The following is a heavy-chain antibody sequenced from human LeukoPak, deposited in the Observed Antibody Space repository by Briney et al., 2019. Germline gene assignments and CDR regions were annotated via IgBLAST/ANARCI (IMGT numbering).Heavy chain of an antibody. CDR1: GYTFTSYA. CDR2: INTNTGNP. D-gene: IGHD3-3*01. J-gene: IGHJ5*02. Sequence: ASVKVSCKASGYTFTSYAMNWVRQAPGQGLEWMGWINTNTGNPTYAQGFTGRFVFSLDTSVSTAYLQISSLKAEDTAVYYCARRSGRPAQDPLGDWFDPWGQGTLVTVSS. CDR3: ARRSGRPAQDPLGDWFDP. V-gene: IGHV7-4-1*02.